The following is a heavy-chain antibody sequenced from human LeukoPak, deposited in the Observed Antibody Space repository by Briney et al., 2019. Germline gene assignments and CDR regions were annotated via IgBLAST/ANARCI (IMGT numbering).Heavy chain of an antibody. J-gene: IGHJ4*02. CDR3: ASSDVIHSGYAFGIDY. Sequence: PVKVSCKASGGTFSSYAISWVRQAPGQGLEWMGGIIPIFGTANYAQKFQGRVTITADESTSTAYMELSSLRSEDTAVYYCASSDVIHSGYAFGIDYWGQGTLVTVSS. CDR1: GGTFSSYA. V-gene: IGHV1-69*13. CDR2: IIPIFGTA. D-gene: IGHD5-12*01.